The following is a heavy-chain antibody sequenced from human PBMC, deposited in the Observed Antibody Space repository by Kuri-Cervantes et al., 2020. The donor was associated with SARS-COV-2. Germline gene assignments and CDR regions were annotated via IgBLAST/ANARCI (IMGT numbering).Heavy chain of an antibody. CDR3: APPVGGNSVPST. Sequence: GGSLRLSCAASGFTFSSYEMNWVRQATGKGLEWVSYISSSGSTIYYADSVRGRFTISRDNAKNSLYLQMNSLRAEDTAVYYCAPPVGGNSVPSTWGQGTLVTVSS. V-gene: IGHV3-48*03. CDR1: GFTFSSYE. CDR2: ISSSGSTI. J-gene: IGHJ5*02. D-gene: IGHD4-23*01.